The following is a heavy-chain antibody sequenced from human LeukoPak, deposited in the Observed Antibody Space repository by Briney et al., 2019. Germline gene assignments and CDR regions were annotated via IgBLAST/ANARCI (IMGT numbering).Heavy chain of an antibody. J-gene: IGHJ3*02. D-gene: IGHD2-2*01. V-gene: IGHV4-4*07. CDR3: ARDRPYCSSTSCYGHAFDI. Sequence: SETLSLTCTVPGGSISSYYWSWIRQPAGKGLEWIGRIYTSGSTNYNPSLKSRVTMSVDTSKNQFSLKLSSVTAADTAVYYCARDRPYCSSTSCYGHAFDIWGQGTMVTVSS. CDR1: GGSISSYY. CDR2: IYTSGST.